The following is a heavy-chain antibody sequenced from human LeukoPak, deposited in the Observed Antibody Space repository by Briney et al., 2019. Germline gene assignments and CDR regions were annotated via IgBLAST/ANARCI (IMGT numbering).Heavy chain of an antibody. V-gene: IGHV4-59*08. CDR1: GGSISSLY. J-gene: IGHJ4*02. D-gene: IGHD6-6*01. Sequence: PSETLSLTCSVSGGSISSLYWSWIRQPPGKGREWVAYIYYTGSTNYNPSLRGRVTMFVDMSKNQFSLRLSSVTAADTAVYYCARHRAYSSSSPFDYWGQGTLVTVSS. CDR3: ARHRAYSSSSPFDY. CDR2: IYYTGST.